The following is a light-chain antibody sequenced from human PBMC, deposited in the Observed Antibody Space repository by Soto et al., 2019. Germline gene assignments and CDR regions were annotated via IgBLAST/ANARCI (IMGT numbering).Light chain of an antibody. CDR1: QSIGNY. CDR3: QQSSSTPQT. V-gene: IGKV1-39*01. CDR2: VAS. J-gene: IGKJ4*01. Sequence: DIQMIQSPSSLSASVGDRVTITCRASQSIGNYLSSYQQKPGKAPKLLINVASTLQSGVPSRFSGSGSGTDFTLAISSLQPEDFATYYCQQSSSTPQTFGGGTRVEIK.